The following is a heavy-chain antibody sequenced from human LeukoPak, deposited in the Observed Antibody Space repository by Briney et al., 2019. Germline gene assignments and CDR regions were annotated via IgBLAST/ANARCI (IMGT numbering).Heavy chain of an antibody. CDR2: ISGYNGNT. CDR3: ARADFLSGYPRGYYYMDV. D-gene: IGHD3-3*01. V-gene: IGHV1-18*01. Sequence: GASVKVSCKASDYSFHRYGINWVRQSPGQGLEWMGWISGYNGNTNYAHTFQGRVTMTTDTSTNTAYMELWSLRYDETAVYYCARADFLSGYPRGYYYMDVWGNGTSVIVSS. CDR1: DYSFHRYG. J-gene: IGHJ6*03.